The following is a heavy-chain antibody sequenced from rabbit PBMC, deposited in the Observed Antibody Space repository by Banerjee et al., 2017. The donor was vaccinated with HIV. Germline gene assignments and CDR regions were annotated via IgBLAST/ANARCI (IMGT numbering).Heavy chain of an antibody. J-gene: IGHJ3*01. Sequence: QEQLEESGGDLVKPEGSLTLTCTASGFSFSSYWMWWVRQAPGKGLEWIACIYTGSSGSTCYASWAKGRFTISKTSSTTVTLQMTSLTAADTATYFCARGNTAGYVGDPGATTLDLWGQGTLVTVS. D-gene: IGHD4-2*01. CDR2: IYTGSSGST. V-gene: IGHV1S45*01. CDR3: ARGNTAGYVGDPGATTLDL. CDR1: GFSFSSYW.